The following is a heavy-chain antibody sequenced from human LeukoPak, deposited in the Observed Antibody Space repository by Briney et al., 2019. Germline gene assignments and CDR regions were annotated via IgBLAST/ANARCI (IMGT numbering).Heavy chain of an antibody. V-gene: IGHV4-39*01. CDR3: ARHRGDYYGSGSYFDY. J-gene: IGHJ4*02. CDR1: GGSIAINNYS. D-gene: IGHD3-10*01. CDR2: IYSSGST. Sequence: SETLSLTCTVSGGSIAINNYSWGWIRQPPGKGLEWIGSIYSSGSTYYNPSLKIRVTISVDASKNQFSLKLSSVTAADTTVYYCARHRGDYYGSGSYFDYWGQGTLVTVSS.